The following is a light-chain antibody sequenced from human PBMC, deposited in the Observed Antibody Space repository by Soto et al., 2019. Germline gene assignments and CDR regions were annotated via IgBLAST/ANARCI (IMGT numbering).Light chain of an antibody. CDR2: GTS. V-gene: IGKV3-20*01. Sequence: EIVLTQSPGTLSMSPGERVTLSCRASQSVSSSFLAWYQQKAGQAPRLLIYGTSSRATGIPDRFSGSGSGTDFTLTISRLEPEDCAVYYCQQYGGSPYTFGQGTKLEI. J-gene: IGKJ2*01. CDR3: QQYGGSPYT. CDR1: QSVSSSF.